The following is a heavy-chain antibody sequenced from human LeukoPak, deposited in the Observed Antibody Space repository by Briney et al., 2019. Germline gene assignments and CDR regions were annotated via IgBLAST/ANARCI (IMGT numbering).Heavy chain of an antibody. J-gene: IGHJ4*02. V-gene: IGHV3-9*03. Sequence: GRSLTLSCAASGFTFDDYAMHWVRQAPGKGLEWVSGISWNSGSIGYADPVKGRFTISRDNAKNSLYLQMNSLRAEDMALYYCAKAVGATAYFDYWGQGTLVTVSS. CDR1: GFTFDDYA. CDR2: ISWNSGSI. CDR3: AKAVGATAYFDY. D-gene: IGHD1-26*01.